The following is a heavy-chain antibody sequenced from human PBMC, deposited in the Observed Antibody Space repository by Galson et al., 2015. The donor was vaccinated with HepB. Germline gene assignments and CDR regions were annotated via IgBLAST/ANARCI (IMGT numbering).Heavy chain of an antibody. D-gene: IGHD1-26*01. Sequence: SLRLSCAASGFALSGYCMHWVGQVPGKGPVWVSRINREGSVTNYADSVKGRFTISRDNTKNTLYLQMNSLGVDDTAVYYCVRGGTVGAILHYFDSWGQGTLVTVSS. V-gene: IGHV3-74*01. CDR1: GFALSGYC. CDR2: INREGSVT. CDR3: VRGGTVGAILHYFDS. J-gene: IGHJ4*02.